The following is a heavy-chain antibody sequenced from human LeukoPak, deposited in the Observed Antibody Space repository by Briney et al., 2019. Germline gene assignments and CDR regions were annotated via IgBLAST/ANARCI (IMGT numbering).Heavy chain of an antibody. Sequence: GGSLRLSCAASGFTFSSYAMSWVRQAPGKGLEWVSAISGSCGSTYYADSVKGRFTISRDNSKNTLYLQMNSLRAEDTAVYYCAKDFTIFGVVETFDIWGQGTMVTVSS. J-gene: IGHJ3*02. CDR3: AKDFTIFGVVETFDI. CDR2: ISGSCGST. D-gene: IGHD3-3*01. V-gene: IGHV3-23*01. CDR1: GFTFSSYA.